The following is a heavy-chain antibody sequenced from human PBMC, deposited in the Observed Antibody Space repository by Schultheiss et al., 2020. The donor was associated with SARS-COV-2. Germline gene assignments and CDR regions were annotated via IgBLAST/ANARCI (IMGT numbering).Heavy chain of an antibody. V-gene: IGHV1-69*13. CDR2: IIPIFGTA. Sequence: SVKVSCKASGYTFTSYAMHWVRQAPGQGLEWMGGIIPIFGTANYAQKFQGRVTITADESTSTAYMELSSLRSEDTAVYYCARVDGYSSSDYYGMDVWGQGTTVTVSS. D-gene: IGHD6-13*01. CDR1: GYTFTSYA. J-gene: IGHJ6*02. CDR3: ARVDGYSSSDYYGMDV.